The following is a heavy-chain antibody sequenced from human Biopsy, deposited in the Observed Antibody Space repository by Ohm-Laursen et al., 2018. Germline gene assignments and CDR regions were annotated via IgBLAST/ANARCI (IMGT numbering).Heavy chain of an antibody. CDR1: GGSFSGYY. D-gene: IGHD3-22*01. CDR2: MNHGGST. CDR3: ARGDYFDSNGYFWFDP. V-gene: IGHV4-34*01. Sequence: SETLSLTCAVYGGSFSGYYWSWIRQPPGKGLEWIGEMNHGGSTNYNSSLKSRVTISVDTSKNQFSLKLNSVTAADTAVYYCARGDYFDSNGYFWFDPWGQGTLVTVSS. J-gene: IGHJ5*02.